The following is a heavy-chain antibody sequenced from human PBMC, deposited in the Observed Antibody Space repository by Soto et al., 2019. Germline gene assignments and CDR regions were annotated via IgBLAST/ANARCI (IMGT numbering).Heavy chain of an antibody. D-gene: IGHD3-10*01. CDR1: GGTFSSYA. CDR3: AGSGRRGSSGGLDFGY. J-gene: IGHJ4*02. V-gene: IGHV1-69*01. CDR2: IITIFGTA. Sequence: QVQLVQSGAEVKKPGSSVKVSCKASGGTFSSYAISWVRQAPGQGLEWMGGIITIFGTANYAQKFQGRVTITADESTSTVDLELRRRQSEGVAVYDWAGSGRRGSSGGLDFGYWGRGTLVTLSS.